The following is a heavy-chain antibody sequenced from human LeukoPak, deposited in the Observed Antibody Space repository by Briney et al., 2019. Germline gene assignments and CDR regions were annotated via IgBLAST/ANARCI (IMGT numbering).Heavy chain of an antibody. CDR2: IYYSGST. V-gene: IGHV4-30-4*01. Sequence: PSETLSLTCTVSGGSISSGDYYWRWIRQPPGKGLEWTGYIYYSGSTYYNPSLKSRVTISVDTYKNQFSLKLSSVTAADTAVYYCASTDIVVVPAANSSGFFDIWGQGTMVTVSS. D-gene: IGHD2-2*01. CDR1: GGSISSGDYY. CDR3: ASTDIVVVPAANSSGFFDI. J-gene: IGHJ3*02.